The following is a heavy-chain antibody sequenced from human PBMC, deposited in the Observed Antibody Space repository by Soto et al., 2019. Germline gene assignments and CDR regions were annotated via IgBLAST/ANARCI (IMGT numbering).Heavy chain of an antibody. D-gene: IGHD1-26*01. V-gene: IGHV4-39*01. J-gene: IGHJ4*02. CDR3: ARQGWEGSGNQRWRTYLDL. Sequence: PSETLSLTCTVSGASIDNGDHYWGWIRQSPGKGLEWIGTIYYGGSAFYNPSLKSRVYLPVDTSQNQFSLKLESVTAADTAVYYCARQGWEGSGNQRWRTYLDLWGQGALVIVSS. CDR2: IYYGGSA. CDR1: GASIDNGDHY.